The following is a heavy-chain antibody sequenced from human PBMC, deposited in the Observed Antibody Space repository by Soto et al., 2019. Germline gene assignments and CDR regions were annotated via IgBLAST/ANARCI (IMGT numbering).Heavy chain of an antibody. CDR2: IYYSGST. V-gene: IGHV4-59*08. CDR3: ARAYSSSSAYHWLDP. J-gene: IGHJ5*02. CDR1: GRSISSYY. D-gene: IGHD6-6*01. Sequence: PSETLSLTCTVSGRSISSYYWSWIRQPPGKGLEWIGYIYYSGSTNYNPSLKSRVTISVDTSKNQFSLQLSSVTAADTAVYYCARAYSSSSAYHWLDPWGQGTLVTVSS.